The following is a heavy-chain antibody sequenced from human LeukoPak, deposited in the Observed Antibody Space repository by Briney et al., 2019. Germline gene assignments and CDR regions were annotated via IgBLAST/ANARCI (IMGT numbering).Heavy chain of an antibody. CDR1: GGTFSSYA. D-gene: IGHD2-2*01. Sequence: VASVTVSCKASGGTFSSYAISWVRQAPGQGLEWMGRISPIFGTANYAQKFQGRVTITTDESTSTAYMELSSLRSEDTAVYYCARSTGETNDYWGQGTLVTVSS. CDR2: ISPIFGTA. CDR3: ARSTGETNDY. V-gene: IGHV1-69*05. J-gene: IGHJ4*02.